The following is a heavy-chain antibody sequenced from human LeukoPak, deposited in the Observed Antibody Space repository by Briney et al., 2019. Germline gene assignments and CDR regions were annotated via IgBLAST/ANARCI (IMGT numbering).Heavy chain of an antibody. Sequence: SETLSLTCTVSGGSISSGDYYWSWIRQPPGKGLEWIGYIYYSGSTYYNPSLKSRVTISVDTSKNQFSLKLSSVTAADTAVYYCARRYCSSTSCLPSDYWGQGTLVTVSS. CDR1: GGSISSGDYY. CDR2: IYYSGST. J-gene: IGHJ4*02. V-gene: IGHV4-30-4*01. CDR3: ARRYCSSTSCLPSDY. D-gene: IGHD2-2*01.